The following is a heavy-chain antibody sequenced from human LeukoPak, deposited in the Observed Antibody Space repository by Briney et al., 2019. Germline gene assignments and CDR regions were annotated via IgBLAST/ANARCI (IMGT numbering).Heavy chain of an antibody. CDR3: ARDSGYSYGASDP. V-gene: IGHV3-48*03. D-gene: IGHD5-18*01. J-gene: IGHJ5*02. CDR2: ISSSGRTM. Sequence: GGSLRLSCVASGFSFSSYEMNWVRQAPGKGLEWVSYISSSGRTMYYADSVKGRFTISRENAKNSLYLQMNSLRAEDTAVYYCARDSGYSYGASDPWGQGTLVTVSS. CDR1: GFSFSSYE.